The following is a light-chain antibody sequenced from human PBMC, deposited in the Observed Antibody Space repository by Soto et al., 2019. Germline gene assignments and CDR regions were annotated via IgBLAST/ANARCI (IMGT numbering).Light chain of an antibody. Sequence: QSVLTQPPSVSGAPGQRVTISCTGYNSNIGAGYDVHWYQQLPGTAPKLLIYGNSNRPSGVPDRFSASKSGTSASLAITGLQAQHEAHHYRQSYASGLSGWVFGGGTTPTVL. CDR3: QSYASGLSGWV. V-gene: IGLV1-40*01. CDR1: NSNIGAGYD. CDR2: GNS. J-gene: IGLJ3*02.